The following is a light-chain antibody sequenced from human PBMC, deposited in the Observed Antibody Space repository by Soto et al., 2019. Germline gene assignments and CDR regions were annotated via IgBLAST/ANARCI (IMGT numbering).Light chain of an antibody. CDR1: SSNIGAGYD. J-gene: IGLJ1*01. CDR3: QSYDSSLSVRYV. V-gene: IGLV1-40*01. Sequence: QSVLTQPPSVSGAPGQRVTISCTGSSSNIGAGYDVHWYQQLPGTAPKLLIYGNSNRPSWVPDRFSGSKSGTSASLAITGLQAEDEADYYCQSYDSSLSVRYVFGTGTKLTVL. CDR2: GNS.